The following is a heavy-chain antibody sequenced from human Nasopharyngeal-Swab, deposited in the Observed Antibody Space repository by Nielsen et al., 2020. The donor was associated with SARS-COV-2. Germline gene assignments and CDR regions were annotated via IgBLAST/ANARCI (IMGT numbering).Heavy chain of an antibody. J-gene: IGHJ4*02. CDR1: GFTFSSYW. CDR3: ARVVCSGGSCYQNRYYFDY. CDR2: INSDGSST. Sequence: GESLKISCAASGFTFSSYWMHWVRQAPGKGLVWVSRINSDGSSTSYADSVKGRFTISRDNAKNTLYLQMNSLRAEDTAVYYCARVVCSGGSCYQNRYYFDYWGQGTLVPSPQ. V-gene: IGHV3-74*01. D-gene: IGHD2-15*01.